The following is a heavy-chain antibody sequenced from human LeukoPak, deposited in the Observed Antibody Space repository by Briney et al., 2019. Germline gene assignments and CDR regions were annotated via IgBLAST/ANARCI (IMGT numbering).Heavy chain of an antibody. D-gene: IGHD3-22*01. V-gene: IGHV4-39*07. CDR3: ARDRLYYYDSGGAFDI. CDR2: MYFSGTT. CDR1: GVPISSRSYY. J-gene: IGHJ3*02. Sequence: PSETLSLTCSVSGVPISSRSYYWGWIRQPPGKGLEWIGSMYFSGTTYYNPSLKSRVTISVDTSKNQFSLKLSSVTAADTAVYYCARDRLYYYDSGGAFDIWGQGTMVTVSS.